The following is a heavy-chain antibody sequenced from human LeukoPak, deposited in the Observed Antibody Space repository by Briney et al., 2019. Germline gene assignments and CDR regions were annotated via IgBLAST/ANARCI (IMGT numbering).Heavy chain of an antibody. CDR1: GFTFNKYW. CDR3: ARDVSSGWAFDY. J-gene: IGHJ4*01. D-gene: IGHD6-19*01. CDR2: VNQDGTQK. V-gene: IGHV3-7*01. Sequence: GGSLRLSCSASGFTFNKYWMSWIRQLPGQGLEWVANVNQDGTQKYYVDSVKGRFTNSRDNARNLLYLQMNSLRAEDTAVYYCARDVSSGWAFDYWGHGTLVTASS.